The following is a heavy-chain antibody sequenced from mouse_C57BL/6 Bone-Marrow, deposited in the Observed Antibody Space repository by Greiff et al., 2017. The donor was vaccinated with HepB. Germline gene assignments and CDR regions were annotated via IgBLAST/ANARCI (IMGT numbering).Heavy chain of an antibody. D-gene: IGHD2-4*01. CDR1: GYSITSGYY. CDR3: ARAIYYDYDEEAGWFAY. V-gene: IGHV3-6*01. J-gene: IGHJ3*01. CDR2: ISYDGSN. Sequence: EVQLVESGPGLVKPSQSLSLTCSVTGYSITSGYYWNWIRQFPGNKLEWMGYISYDGSNNYNPSLKNRISITRDTSKNQFFLKLNSVTTEDTATYYCARAIYYDYDEEAGWFAYWGQGTLVTVSA.